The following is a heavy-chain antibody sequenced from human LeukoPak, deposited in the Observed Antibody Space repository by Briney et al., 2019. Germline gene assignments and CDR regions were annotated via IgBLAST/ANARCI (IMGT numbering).Heavy chain of an antibody. CDR1: GFTVSRNY. CDR3: AKNMGYGGNSAFDI. D-gene: IGHD4-23*01. V-gene: IGHV3-23*01. CDR2: ISGSGDNT. J-gene: IGHJ3*02. Sequence: PGGSLRLSCAASGFTVSRNYMSWVRQTPGKGLEWVSVISGSGDNTNYADPVKGRFTISRDNSKNTLYVQMNSLRAEDTAVYYCAKNMGYGGNSAFDIWGQGTMVTVSS.